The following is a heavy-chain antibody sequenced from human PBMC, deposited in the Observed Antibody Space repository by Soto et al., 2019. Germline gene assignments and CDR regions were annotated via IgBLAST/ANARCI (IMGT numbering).Heavy chain of an antibody. CDR3: AHRPSYCSGGSCYSGFDY. Sequence: QITLKESGPTLVKPTQTLTLTCTFSGFSLSTSGVGVGWIRQPPGKALEWLALIYWDDDKRYSPSLKSRLTIPKATPKNQVGLTMTNMDPVDTATYYCAHRPSYCSGGSCYSGFDYWGQGTLVTVSS. CDR2: IYWDDDK. J-gene: IGHJ4*02. V-gene: IGHV2-5*02. D-gene: IGHD2-15*01. CDR1: GFSLSTSGVG.